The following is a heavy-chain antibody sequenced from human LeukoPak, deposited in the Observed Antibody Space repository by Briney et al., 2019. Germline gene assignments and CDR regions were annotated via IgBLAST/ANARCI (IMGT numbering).Heavy chain of an antibody. Sequence: ESGPTLVKPTQTLTLTCAFSGFSLNTNAVGVGWIRQPPGKALEWLALIYWDDDKRYSPSLSRRLTITKDTSKNQVVLTMTNMDPMDTATYYCARWLLWFGDSRRNWFDPWGQGTLVTVSS. D-gene: IGHD3-10*01. CDR3: ARWLLWFGDSRRNWFDP. CDR2: IYWDDDK. V-gene: IGHV2-5*02. J-gene: IGHJ5*02. CDR1: GFSLNTNAVG.